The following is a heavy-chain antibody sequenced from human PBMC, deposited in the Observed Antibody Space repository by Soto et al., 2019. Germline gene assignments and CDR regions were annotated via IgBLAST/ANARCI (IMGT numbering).Heavy chain of an antibody. CDR3: AREVRMDVHETSGPGFDP. V-gene: IGHV4-59*01. CDR2: IYYSGST. J-gene: IGHJ5*02. D-gene: IGHD3-22*01. Sequence: SVTLSRTCTASGGSINNYYWSWIRQPPGKGLEWIGHIYYSGSTNYNPSLKSRVTISVATSKNQFSLKLNSVTAADTAVYYCAREVRMDVHETSGPGFDPWGQGTLVTVSS. CDR1: GGSINNYY.